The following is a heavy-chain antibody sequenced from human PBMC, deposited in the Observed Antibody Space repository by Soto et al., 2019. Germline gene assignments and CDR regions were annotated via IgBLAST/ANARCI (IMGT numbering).Heavy chain of an antibody. J-gene: IGHJ4*02. D-gene: IGHD1-26*01. Sequence: PGGSLRLSCTASGVTFNTHWMHWVRQAPGKGLVWVSRIYFDGITTNYAVSVKGRLTVSRDNAKNTVYLHVTTLRDEDTAVYYCARGGAMGVDYWGQGTLVTVSS. CDR2: IYFDGITT. V-gene: IGHV3-74*01. CDR3: ARGGAMGVDY. CDR1: GVTFNTHW.